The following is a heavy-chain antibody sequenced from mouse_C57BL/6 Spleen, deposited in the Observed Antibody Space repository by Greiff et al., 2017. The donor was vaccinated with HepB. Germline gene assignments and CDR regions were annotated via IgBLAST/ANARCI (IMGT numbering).Heavy chain of an antibody. CDR1: GYNFTDHT. V-gene: IGHV1-78*01. Sequence: QVKLQQSDAEFVKPGASVKISCKVSGYNFTDHTIHWMKQRPEQGLEWIGYIYPRDGSTEYNEKFKGKATLTADKSSSTAYMQLNSLTSEDSAVYFCARSLYYGSSDFAYWGEGTTLTVSS. CDR2: IYPRDGST. J-gene: IGHJ2*01. CDR3: ARSLYYGSSDFAY. D-gene: IGHD1-1*01.